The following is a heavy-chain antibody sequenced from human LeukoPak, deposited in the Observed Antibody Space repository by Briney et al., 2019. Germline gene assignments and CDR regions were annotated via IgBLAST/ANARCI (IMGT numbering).Heavy chain of an antibody. V-gene: IGHV3-23*01. CDR1: RFTFSSYA. D-gene: IGHD6-13*01. CDR2: ISGSGGST. J-gene: IGHJ5*02. Sequence: GGSLRLSCAASRFTFSSYAMSWVRQAPGKGLEWVSAISGSGGSTYYADSVKGRFTISRDNSKNTLFLQMNSLRGEDTALYYCAKDANSSNWYNWFDPWGQGALVTVSS. CDR3: AKDANSSNWYNWFDP.